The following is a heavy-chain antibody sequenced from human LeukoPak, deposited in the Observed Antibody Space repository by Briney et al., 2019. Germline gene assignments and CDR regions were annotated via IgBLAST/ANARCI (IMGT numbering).Heavy chain of an antibody. D-gene: IGHD6-13*01. J-gene: IGHJ4*02. CDR3: ARRVTAASGFDY. V-gene: IGHV1-2*02. CDR2: TNPKNGGT. Sequence: ASVKVSCKASGYTFTDYYIYWVRQAPGQGLEWMGWTNPKNGGTNYAQKFQGRVTMTSDTSISTAYMDLNCLKSDDTAVYYCARRVTAASGFDYWGQGTLVTVSS. CDR1: GYTFTDYY.